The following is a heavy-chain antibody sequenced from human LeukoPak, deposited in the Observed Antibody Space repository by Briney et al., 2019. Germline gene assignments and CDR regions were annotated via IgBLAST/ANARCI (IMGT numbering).Heavy chain of an antibody. D-gene: IGHD3-9*01. CDR3: AKDPTAYYDILTGYYDY. CDR1: GFTFSSYA. J-gene: IGHJ4*02. Sequence: PGGSLRLSCAASGFTFSSYAMSWVRQAPGKGLEWVSAISGSGGSTNYADSVKGRFTISRDNSKNTLYLQMNSLRAEDTAVYYCAKDPTAYYDILTGYYDYWGQGTLVTVSS. V-gene: IGHV3-23*01. CDR2: ISGSGGST.